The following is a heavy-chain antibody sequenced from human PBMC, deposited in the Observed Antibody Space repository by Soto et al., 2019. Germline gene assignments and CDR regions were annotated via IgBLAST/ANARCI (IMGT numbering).Heavy chain of an antibody. CDR1: GGTFSSYA. D-gene: IGHD5-18*01. V-gene: IGHV1-69*01. J-gene: IGHJ1*01. CDR3: AGEADTAMVTPFISPQFQH. Sequence: QVQLVQSGAEVKKPGSSVKVSCKASGGTFSSYAISWVRQAPGQGLEWMGGIIPIFGTANYAQKFQGRVTITADESTSTGYMELGSLRSEDKAVYYCAGEADTAMVTPFISPQFQHWGQGTLVTVSS. CDR2: IIPIFGTA.